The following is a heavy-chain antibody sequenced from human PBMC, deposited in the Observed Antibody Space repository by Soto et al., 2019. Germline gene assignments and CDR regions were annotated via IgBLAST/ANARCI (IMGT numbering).Heavy chain of an antibody. V-gene: IGHV3-15*07. D-gene: IGHD2-21*02. J-gene: IGHJ3*02. CDR2: IKSKTDGGKT. CDR1: GFTFSNAW. Sequence: EVQLVESGGGLVKPGGSLRLSCAASGFTFSNAWMNWVRQAPGKGLEWVGRIKSKTDGGKTDYAAPVKGRFTISRDDSKNTLYLQMNSLKTEDTAVYYCTTGTASDAFDIWGQGTMVTVSS. CDR3: TTGTASDAFDI.